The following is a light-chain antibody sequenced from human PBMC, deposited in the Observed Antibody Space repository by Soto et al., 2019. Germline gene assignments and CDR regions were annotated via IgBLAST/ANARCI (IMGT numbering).Light chain of an antibody. V-gene: IGKV1-39*01. CDR2: AAS. CDR1: QTIIRY. J-gene: IGKJ3*01. Sequence: DILMTQSPSSLSASVGDRVTITCRASQTIIRYLNWYQQKPGRAPNLLIYAASNLQSGVPSSFSGGESGTECTLTISSLQPEHFASYYCQQSYSTLFSFGPGTKVEIK. CDR3: QQSYSTLFS.